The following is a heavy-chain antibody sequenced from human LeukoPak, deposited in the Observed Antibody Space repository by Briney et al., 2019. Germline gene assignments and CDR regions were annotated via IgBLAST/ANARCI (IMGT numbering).Heavy chain of an antibody. Sequence: AGSLRLSCAASEFTLSSYAMRWVRQAPGKGLEWVSSISGNGAHSYYADSVKGRFTISRDFSRNAVYLQMSSLRVEDTAEYYCAKAVDGRGYYFERGADFWGQGTMVTVSS. CDR1: EFTLSSYA. J-gene: IGHJ4*02. V-gene: IGHV3-23*01. CDR3: AKAVDGRGYYFERGADF. CDR2: ISGNGAHS. D-gene: IGHD3-22*01.